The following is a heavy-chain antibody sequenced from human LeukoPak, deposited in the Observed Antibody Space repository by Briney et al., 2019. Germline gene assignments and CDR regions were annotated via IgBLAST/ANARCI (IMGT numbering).Heavy chain of an antibody. CDR2: IYLRDGST. CDR1: GYTFTSNY. J-gene: IGHJ4*02. D-gene: IGHD5-18*01. CDR3: AREGYSYGSFGF. V-gene: IGHV1-46*01. Sequence: ASVKVSCKASGYTFTSNYIHWVRQAPGQGLEWMGMIYLRDGSTSYAQKFQGRVTMTRDTSTSTVYMELSSLRSEDTAVYYCAREGYSYGSFGFWGQGTLVTVSS.